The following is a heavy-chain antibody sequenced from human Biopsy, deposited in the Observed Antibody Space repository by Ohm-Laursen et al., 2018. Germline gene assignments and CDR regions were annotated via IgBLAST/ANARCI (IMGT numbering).Heavy chain of an antibody. CDR3: AKPSGGVSTIGFDP. Sequence: SVKVSCKASGYNFRGYRLHWVRLAPGQGLEWMGWINPDTGETRYAPKFQGRLALTRDVSVNTGYLELSSLGSDNTAIYFCAKPSGGVSTIGFDPWGQGTQIIVS. J-gene: IGHJ5*02. CDR2: INPDTGET. CDR1: GYNFRGYR. V-gene: IGHV1-2*02. D-gene: IGHD5/OR15-5a*01.